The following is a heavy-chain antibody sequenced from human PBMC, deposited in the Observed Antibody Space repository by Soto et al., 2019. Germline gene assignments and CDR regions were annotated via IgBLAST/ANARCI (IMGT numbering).Heavy chain of an antibody. CDR3: ARDADWAFGY. Sequence: EVQLVESGGGLVQPGGSLRLSCVASVVSFISYSMVWVRQAPGKGLEWSSYIFVTSTPIYYADSVKGRFTVSRDNTQNSLFLLMNSLRAEDTAIYYCARDADWAFGYWGQGNMVTVPS. CDR2: IFVTSTPI. CDR1: VVSFISYS. D-gene: IGHD3-9*01. J-gene: IGHJ4*02. V-gene: IGHV3-48*04.